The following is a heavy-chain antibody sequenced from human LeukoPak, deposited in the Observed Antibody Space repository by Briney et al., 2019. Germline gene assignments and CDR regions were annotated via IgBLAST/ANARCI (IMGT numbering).Heavy chain of an antibody. D-gene: IGHD3-3*01. CDR3: ARTATYYDFWSGYYVFRELGY. J-gene: IGHJ4*02. V-gene: IGHV4-34*01. CDR1: GGCFSGYY. CDR2: INHSGST. Sequence: TETLSPTCAVHGGCFSGYYWSWIRQPPGKGLEWIGEINHSGSTNYNPSLKSRVTISVDTSKNQFSLKLSSVTAADTAVYYCARTATYYDFWSGYYVFRELGYWGQGTLVTVSS.